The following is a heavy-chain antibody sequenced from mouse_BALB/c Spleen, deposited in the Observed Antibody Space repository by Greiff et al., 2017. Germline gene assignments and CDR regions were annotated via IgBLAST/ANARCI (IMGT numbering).Heavy chain of an antibody. V-gene: IGHV5-9-4*01. CDR2: ISSGGSYT. CDR3: ARAPSYDGYYRPAWFAY. CDR1: GFTFSSYA. Sequence: EVQLVESGGGLVKPGGSLKLSCAASGFTFSSYAMSWVRQSPEKRLEWVAEISSGGSYTYYPDTVTGRFTISRDNAKNTLYLEMSSLRSEDTAMYYCARAPSYDGYYRPAWFAYWGQGTLVTVSA. J-gene: IGHJ3*01. D-gene: IGHD2-3*01.